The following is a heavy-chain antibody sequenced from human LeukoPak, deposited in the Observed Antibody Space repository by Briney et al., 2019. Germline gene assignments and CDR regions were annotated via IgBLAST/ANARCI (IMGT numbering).Heavy chain of an antibody. V-gene: IGHV2-5*02. CDR2: IYWDDDK. D-gene: IGHD6-25*01. Sequence: ESGPTLVNPTQTLTLTCTFSGFSLRTGGVGVGWIRQPTGKALEWLALIYWDDDKRYNSTLKSRLTITKDTSKNQVVLTMTNMDPVDTATYYCAHGLSSRGSWRALDIWGQGTMVTVSS. CDR1: GFSLRTGGVG. J-gene: IGHJ3*02. CDR3: AHGLSSRGSWRALDI.